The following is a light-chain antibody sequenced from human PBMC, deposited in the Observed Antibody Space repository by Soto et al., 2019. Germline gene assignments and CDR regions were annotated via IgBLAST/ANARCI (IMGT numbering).Light chain of an antibody. Sequence: EIVLTQSPATLSLSPGERATLSCRASQSLSNSLAWYQQKPGQAPRLLIYGASTRATGVPARFSGRGSGTEFTLTISSLQSEDFAVYYCQQYTNWPPNTFGQGTRLEIK. CDR1: QSLSNS. CDR3: QQYTNWPPNT. CDR2: GAS. V-gene: IGKV3-15*01. J-gene: IGKJ5*01.